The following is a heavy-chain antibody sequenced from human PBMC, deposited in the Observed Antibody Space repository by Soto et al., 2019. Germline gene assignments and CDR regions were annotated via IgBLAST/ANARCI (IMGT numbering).Heavy chain of an antibody. CDR1: GGSMRSGDYS. CDR3: DSEAGNHYGSGSLFDY. Sequence: SETLSLTCAGSGGSMRSGDYSWSWIRQPPGKGLEWIGYIYYSGNTYYNPSLKSRVTISVDRSKNQFSLKLSSVTAAETAVYDCDSEAGNHYGSGSLFDYWGQGILVTVSS. D-gene: IGHD3-10*01. CDR2: IYYSGNT. J-gene: IGHJ4*02. V-gene: IGHV4-30-2*01.